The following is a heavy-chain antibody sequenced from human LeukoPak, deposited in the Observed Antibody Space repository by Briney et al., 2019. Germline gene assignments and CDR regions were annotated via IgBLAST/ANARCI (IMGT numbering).Heavy chain of an antibody. CDR2: IYHSGST. Sequence: SETLSLTCTVSGYSISSGYYWGWIRQPPGKGLEWIGSIYHSGSTYYNPSLKSRVTISVDTSKNQLSLKLSSVTAADTAVYYCARVGQATKRQGMYYYYYYYMDVWGKGTTVTISS. D-gene: IGHD5-24*01. CDR1: GYSISSGYY. CDR3: ARVGQATKRQGMYYYYYYYMDV. J-gene: IGHJ6*03. V-gene: IGHV4-38-2*02.